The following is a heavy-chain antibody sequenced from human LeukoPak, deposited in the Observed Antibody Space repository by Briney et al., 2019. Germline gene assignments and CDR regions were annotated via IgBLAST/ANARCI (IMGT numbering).Heavy chain of an antibody. V-gene: IGHV3-23*01. J-gene: IGHJ5*02. CDR3: ANELERRGYYYGSGSDQPSS. Sequence: GGSLRLSCAASGFTFSSYAMSWVRQAPGKGLEWVSAISGSGGSTYYADSVKGRFTISRDNSKNTLYLQMNSLRAEDTAVYYCANELERRGYYYGSGSDQPSSWGQGTLVTVSS. CDR2: ISGSGGST. D-gene: IGHD3-10*01. CDR1: GFTFSSYA.